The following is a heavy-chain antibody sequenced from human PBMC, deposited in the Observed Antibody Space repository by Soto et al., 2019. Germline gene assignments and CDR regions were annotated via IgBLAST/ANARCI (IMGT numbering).Heavy chain of an antibody. V-gene: IGHV1-69*13. CDR1: GGTFSSYA. CDR3: ARAPYTDCSSTSCYTGGWFDP. J-gene: IGHJ5*02. D-gene: IGHD2-2*02. Sequence: ASVKVSCKASGGTFSSYAISWVRQAPGQGLEWMGGIIPIFGTANYAQKFQGRVTITADESTSTAYMELSSLRSEDTAVYYCARAPYTDCSSTSCYTGGWFDPWGQGTLVTGYS. CDR2: IIPIFGTA.